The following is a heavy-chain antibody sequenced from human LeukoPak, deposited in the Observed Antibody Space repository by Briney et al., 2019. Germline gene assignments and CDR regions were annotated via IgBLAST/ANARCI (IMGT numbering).Heavy chain of an antibody. J-gene: IGHJ4*02. CDR3: ARAILLTGSEYYFDS. V-gene: IGHV3-53*01. CDR2: IYSGGDT. D-gene: IGHD3-9*01. CDR1: GFTLGTYA. Sequence: GKSLRLSCEASGFTLGTYAMHWVRQAPGKGLEWVSLIYSGGDTYYADSVKGRFTISRDTSKNTFYLQMNSLRPDDTATYYCARAILLTGSEYYFDSWGQGTLVTVSS.